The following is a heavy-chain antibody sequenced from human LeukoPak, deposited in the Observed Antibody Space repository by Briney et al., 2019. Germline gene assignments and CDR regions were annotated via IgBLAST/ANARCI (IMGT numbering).Heavy chain of an antibody. CDR2: IGGSYGST. Sequence: TGGSLRLSCAASGFTFSSYAMSWVRQAPGKGLEWVSAIGGSYGSTYYADSVKGRFTVSRDNSKNTLYLQMNSLRADDTAVYYCAKDRDDYSNYAGGFDYWGQGTLVTVSS. CDR3: AKDRDDYSNYAGGFDY. CDR1: GFTFSSYA. V-gene: IGHV3-23*01. D-gene: IGHD4-11*01. J-gene: IGHJ4*02.